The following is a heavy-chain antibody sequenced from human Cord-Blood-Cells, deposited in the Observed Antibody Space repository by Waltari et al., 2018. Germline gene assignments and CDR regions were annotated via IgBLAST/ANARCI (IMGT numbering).Heavy chain of an antibody. V-gene: IGHV4-39*01. CDR1: GGPISSSSYY. CDR2: IYYSGGT. D-gene: IGHD3-22*01. Sequence: QLQLQESGPGLVKPSETLSLTCTVPGGPISSSSYYWCWIRQPPGTGLEWIGSIYYSGGTYYNPSLKSRVTISVDTSKNQFSLKLSSVTAADTAVYYCVHYDFTRGDYFDYWGQGTLVTVSS. CDR3: VHYDFTRGDYFDY. J-gene: IGHJ4*02.